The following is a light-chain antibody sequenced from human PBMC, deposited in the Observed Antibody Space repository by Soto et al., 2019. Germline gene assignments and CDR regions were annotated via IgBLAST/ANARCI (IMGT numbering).Light chain of an antibody. Sequence: DIQMTQSPSTLSASVGDRVTITCRASPSISTWLAWYQQKPGKAPKLLIYKASSLESGVPSRFSGSGSGTEFTLTISSLQPDDFATYYCQQYNSLHTFGQGTKLEIK. CDR2: KAS. CDR3: QQYNSLHT. J-gene: IGKJ2*01. V-gene: IGKV1-5*03. CDR1: PSISTW.